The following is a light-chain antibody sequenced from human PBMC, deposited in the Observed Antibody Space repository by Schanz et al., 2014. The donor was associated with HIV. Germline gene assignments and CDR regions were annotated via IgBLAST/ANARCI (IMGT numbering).Light chain of an antibody. CDR3: SSYRSSNTPVV. V-gene: IGLV2-14*03. CDR1: SSNVGGYDY. CDR2: DVS. J-gene: IGLJ2*01. Sequence: QSALTQPASVSGSPGQSITISCTGTSSNVGGYDYVSWYQQHPGKAPKLIIYDVSNRPSGISYRFSGSKSGNTASLTISGLQAEDEAIYYCSSYRSSNTPVVFGGGTKLTV.